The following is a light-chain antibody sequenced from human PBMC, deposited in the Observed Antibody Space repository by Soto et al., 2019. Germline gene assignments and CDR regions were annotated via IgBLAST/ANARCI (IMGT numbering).Light chain of an antibody. Sequence: ELVLTQSPGTLSLSPGERATLSCRASQSVSNNYLAWYQQKPGQAPRPLIYGASNRATGIPDRFSGSGAGTEFTLTISRLEPEDCAVYYCQQYGSSGTFGQGTKVEIK. CDR2: GAS. J-gene: IGKJ1*01. CDR1: QSVSNNY. CDR3: QQYGSSGT. V-gene: IGKV3-20*01.